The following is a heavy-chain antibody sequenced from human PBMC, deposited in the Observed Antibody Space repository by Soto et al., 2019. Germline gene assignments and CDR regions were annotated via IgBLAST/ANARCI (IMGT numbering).Heavy chain of an antibody. CDR1: GFTFSSYG. CDR2: ISDTGSSH. V-gene: IGHV3-30*18. J-gene: IGHJ4*02. CDR3: AKDRGGDCPDNSCYFGADY. Sequence: GPLRLSCVGSGFTFSSYGMHWVRQAPGKGLECVAVISDTGSSHYYAASVEGRFTISRENSKNTLSLHMDRLRVEDTAVYYCAKDRGGDCPDNSCYFGADYWGQGTPVTVSS. D-gene: IGHD2-2*01.